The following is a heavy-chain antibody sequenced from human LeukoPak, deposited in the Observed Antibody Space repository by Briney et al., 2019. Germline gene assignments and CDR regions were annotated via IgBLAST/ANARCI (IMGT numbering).Heavy chain of an antibody. Sequence: SETLSLTCTVSGGSISSGSYYWSWIRQPAGKGLEWIGRIYTSGSTNYNPSLKSRVTISVDTSKNQFSLKLSSVTAADTAVYYCARALIRDHYFDYWGQGTLVTVSS. CDR1: GGSISSGSYY. CDR3: ARALIRDHYFDY. CDR2: IYTSGST. V-gene: IGHV4-61*02. J-gene: IGHJ4*02. D-gene: IGHD3-22*01.